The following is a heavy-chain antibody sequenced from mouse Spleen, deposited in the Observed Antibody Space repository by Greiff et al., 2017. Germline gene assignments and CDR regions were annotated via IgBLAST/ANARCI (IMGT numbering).Heavy chain of an antibody. V-gene: IGHV5-16*01. Sequence: EVKLVESEGGLVQPGSSMKLSCTASGFTFSDYYMAWVRQVPEKGLEWVANINYDGSSTYYLDSLKSRFIISRDNAKNILYLQMSSLKSEDTATYYCARGDDYYGSGFDYWGQGTTLTVSS. J-gene: IGHJ2*01. CDR1: GFTFSDYY. D-gene: IGHD1-1*01. CDR2: INYDGSST. CDR3: ARGDDYYGSGFDY.